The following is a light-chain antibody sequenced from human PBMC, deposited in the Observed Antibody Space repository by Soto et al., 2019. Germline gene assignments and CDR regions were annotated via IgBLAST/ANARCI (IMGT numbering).Light chain of an antibody. CDR3: QQYNNWPPIT. Sequence: EIVMTQSPATLSVSPGERVTLSFMASQSVNNKVAWYQQKPGQAPRLLIFGASTRATGIPARFSGSGSVTEFTLTISSLQSEDFAVYYCQQYNNWPPITFGQGTRLEIK. J-gene: IGKJ5*01. V-gene: IGKV3-15*01. CDR2: GAS. CDR1: QSVNNK.